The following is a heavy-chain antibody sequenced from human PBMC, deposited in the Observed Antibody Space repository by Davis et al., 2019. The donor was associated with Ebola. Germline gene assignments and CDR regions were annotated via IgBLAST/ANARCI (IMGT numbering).Heavy chain of an antibody. CDR1: GGSISSSSYY. CDR2: IYYSGST. Sequence: MPSETLSLTCTVPGGSISSSSYYWGWIRQPPGKGLEWIGSIYYSGSTYYNPSLKSRVTISVDTSKNQFSLKLSSVTAADTAVYYCYSYGDFDYWGQGTLVTVSS. J-gene: IGHJ4*02. V-gene: IGHV4-39*01. D-gene: IGHD5-18*01. CDR3: YSYGDFDY.